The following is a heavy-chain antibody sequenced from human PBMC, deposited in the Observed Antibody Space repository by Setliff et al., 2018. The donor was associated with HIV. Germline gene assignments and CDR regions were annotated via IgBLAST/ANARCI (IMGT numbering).Heavy chain of an antibody. J-gene: IGHJ4*02. CDR2: IDYSGTT. CDR1: GDSMKSKSYF. Sequence: SETLSLTCTVSGDSMKSKSYFWGWIRQSPGKGLEWIGAIDYSGTTYYNPSLKSRLTISVDTSKNLFSLRVTSVTAADTAVYYCARARTRQYWSESLGTWGQGTLVTVSS. D-gene: IGHD3-3*01. V-gene: IGHV4-39*01. CDR3: ARARTRQYWSESLGT.